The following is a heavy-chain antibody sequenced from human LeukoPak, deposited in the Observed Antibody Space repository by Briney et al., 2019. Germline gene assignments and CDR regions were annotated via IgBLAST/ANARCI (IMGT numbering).Heavy chain of an antibody. CDR2: IHHAGAT. Sequence: SETLSLTCTVSDYYISSGHYWGWIRQPPGKGLEWIGNIHHAGATYYNPSLKSRVTISVDTSKNQFSLKLSSVTAADTAVYYCARAPLFDYWGQGTLVTVSS. J-gene: IGHJ4*02. CDR1: DYYISSGHY. V-gene: IGHV4-38-2*02. CDR3: ARAPLFDY.